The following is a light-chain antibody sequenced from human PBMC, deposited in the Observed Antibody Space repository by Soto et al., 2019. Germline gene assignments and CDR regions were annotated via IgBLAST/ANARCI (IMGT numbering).Light chain of an antibody. CDR1: QILARN. Sequence: EIVMTQSPATLSVSPGERVTLSCRSSQILARNLAWYQHKPGQSPRLLIYGGSARATGIPASFSGDGSLADDTLSIGTRHSEDVAVYYCHQYDKWRRTFGQGSKVDIK. CDR2: GGS. V-gene: IGKV3-15*01. J-gene: IGKJ1*01. CDR3: HQYDKWRRT.